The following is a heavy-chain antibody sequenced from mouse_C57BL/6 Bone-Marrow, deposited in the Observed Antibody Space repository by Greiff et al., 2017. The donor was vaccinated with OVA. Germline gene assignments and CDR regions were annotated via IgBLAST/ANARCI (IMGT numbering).Heavy chain of an antibody. J-gene: IGHJ4*01. Sequence: EVKLMESGGDLVKPGGSLKLSCAASGFTFSSYGMSWVRQTPDKRLEWVATISSGGSYTYYPDSVKGRFTISRDNAQNTLYLQMSSLKSEDTAMYYCARHGALYYGNYYAMDYWGQGTSVTVSS. CDR2: ISSGGSYT. D-gene: IGHD2-1*01. CDR3: ARHGALYYGNYYAMDY. V-gene: IGHV5-6*01. CDR1: GFTFSSYG.